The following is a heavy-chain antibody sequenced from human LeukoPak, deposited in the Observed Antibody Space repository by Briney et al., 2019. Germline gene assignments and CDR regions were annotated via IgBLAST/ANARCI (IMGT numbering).Heavy chain of an antibody. D-gene: IGHD3-22*01. Sequence: GGSLRLSCAASGFTFSSYSMNWVRQASGKGLEWVSSISSSSSYIYYADSVKGRFTISRDNAKNSLYLQMNCPRAEDTAVYYCARDRHLLYYYDSSGAFDYWGQGTLVTVSS. CDR1: GFTFSSYS. V-gene: IGHV3-21*01. CDR3: ARDRHLLYYYDSSGAFDY. CDR2: ISSSSSYI. J-gene: IGHJ4*02.